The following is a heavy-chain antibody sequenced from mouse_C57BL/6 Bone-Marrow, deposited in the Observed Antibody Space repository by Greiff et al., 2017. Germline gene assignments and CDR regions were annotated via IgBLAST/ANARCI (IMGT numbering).Heavy chain of an antibody. J-gene: IGHJ2*01. V-gene: IGHV5-6*01. CDR1: GFTFSSYG. D-gene: IGHD1-1*01. Sequence: EVQLVESGGDLVKPGGSLQLSCAASGFTFSSYGMSWVRQTPDKRLEWVATISSGGSYTYYPDSVTGRFTISRDNAKNTLYLQMSSLKSEDTAMYYCARCSYYFDYWGQGTTLTVAS. CDR3: ARCSYYFDY. CDR2: ISSGGSYT.